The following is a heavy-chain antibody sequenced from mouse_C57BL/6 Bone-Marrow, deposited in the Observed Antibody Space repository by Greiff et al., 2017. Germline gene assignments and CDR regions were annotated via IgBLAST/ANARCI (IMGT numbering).Heavy chain of an antibody. CDR3: ASFISTVGTFDY. CDR2: INPSNGGT. V-gene: IGHV1-53*01. CDR1: GYTFTSYW. D-gene: IGHD1-1*01. Sequence: QVQLQQPGTELVKPGASVKLSRKASGYTFTSYWMHWVKQRPGQGLEWIGNINPSNGGTNYNEKFKSKATLTVDKSSSTAYMQLSSLTSEDSAVYYCASFISTVGTFDYWGQGTTLTVSS. J-gene: IGHJ2*01.